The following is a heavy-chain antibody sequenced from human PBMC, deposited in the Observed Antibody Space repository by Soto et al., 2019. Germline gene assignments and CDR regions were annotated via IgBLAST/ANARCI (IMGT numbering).Heavy chain of an antibody. CDR2: IYYSGST. CDR1: GGSISSYY. Sequence: SETLSLTCTVSGGSISSYYWSWIRQPPGKGLEWIGYIYYSGSTNYNPSLKSRVTISVDTSKNQFSLKLSSVTAADTAVYYCARSVSPWGQGTLVTVSS. CDR3: ARSVSP. V-gene: IGHV4-59*08. J-gene: IGHJ5*02.